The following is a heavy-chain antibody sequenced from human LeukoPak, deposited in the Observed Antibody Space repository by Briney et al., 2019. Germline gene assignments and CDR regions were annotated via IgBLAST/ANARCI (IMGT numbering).Heavy chain of an antibody. J-gene: IGHJ4*02. CDR2: FDPEDGET. D-gene: IGHD6-13*01. V-gene: IGHV1-24*01. Sequence: ASVKVSCKVSGYTLTELSMHWVRQAPGKGLEWMGGFDPEDGETIYAQKFQGRVTMTEDTSTDTAYMELSSLRAEDTAVYYCAKSGQPGAAAGKMGYWGQGTLVTVSS. CDR1: GYTLTELS. CDR3: AKSGQPGAAAGKMGY.